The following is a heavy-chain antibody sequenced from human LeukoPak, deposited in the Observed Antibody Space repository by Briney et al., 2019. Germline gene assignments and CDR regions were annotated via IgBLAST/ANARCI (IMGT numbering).Heavy chain of an antibody. D-gene: IGHD3-10*01. CDR1: GGSISSYY. J-gene: IGHJ4*02. CDR3: AREPRYYGSGRAFDY. CDR2: IYTSGST. Sequence: SETLSLTCTVSGGSISSYYWSWIRQPAGKGLEWIGRIYTSGSTNYNPSLKSRVTISVDTSKNQFSLKLSSVTAADTAVYYCAREPRYYGSGRAFDYWGQGTLVTVSS. V-gene: IGHV4-4*07.